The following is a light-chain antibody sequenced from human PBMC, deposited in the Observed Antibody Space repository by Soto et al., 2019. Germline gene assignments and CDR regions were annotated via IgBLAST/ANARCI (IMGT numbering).Light chain of an antibody. CDR2: EVS. J-gene: IGLJ3*02. Sequence: QSALTQPPSVSGSPGQSVTISCTGTISDVGFYARVSWYQQHPGKAPKLMIYEVSNRPSGVSDRFSGSRSGNTASLTISGLQAEDESDYYCSSYTSSSTWVFGGGTKLTVL. CDR3: SSYTSSSTWV. CDR1: ISDVGFYAR. V-gene: IGLV2-18*02.